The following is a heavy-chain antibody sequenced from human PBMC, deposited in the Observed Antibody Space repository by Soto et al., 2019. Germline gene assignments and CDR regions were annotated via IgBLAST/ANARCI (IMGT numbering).Heavy chain of an antibody. CDR2: VIPIFATA. CDR1: GGTFSSYA. Sequence: AVKVSCKASGGTFSSYAISWVRQAPGQGLEWMGGVIPIFATANYAQQFEARVTITEDESTNTAYMELSSLRSEDTDVYYCERASRFNYYDSTGGAWFDPWGQGTLVTVSS. D-gene: IGHD3-22*01. V-gene: IGHV1-69*13. J-gene: IGHJ5*02. CDR3: ERASRFNYYDSTGGAWFDP.